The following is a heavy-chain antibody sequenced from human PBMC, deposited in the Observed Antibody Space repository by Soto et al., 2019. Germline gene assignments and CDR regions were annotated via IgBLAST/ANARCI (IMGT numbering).Heavy chain of an antibody. CDR3: ARSAVEMATIELLGGAAFDI. CDR1: GGTFSSYT. Sequence: QVQLVQSGAEVKKPGSSVKVSCKASGGTFSSYTISWVRQAPGQGLEWMGRIIPILGIANYAQKFQGRVTITADKSTSTAYRELSSRRSEDTAVYYCARSAVEMATIELLGGAAFDIWCQGTMVTVSS. J-gene: IGHJ3*02. V-gene: IGHV1-69*02. CDR2: IIPILGIA. D-gene: IGHD5-12*01.